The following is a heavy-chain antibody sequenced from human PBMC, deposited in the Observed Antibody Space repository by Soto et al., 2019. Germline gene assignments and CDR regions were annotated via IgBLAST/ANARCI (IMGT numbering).Heavy chain of an antibody. Sequence: SAPTLVNPTQTLTLTCTFSGFSLATSAVGVGWIRQPPGKALEWLALIYWNDDKRYSPSLKNRFTITKDTSKNQVVLTMTNVDPVDTATYYCAHCQHSDILPLFRSNAFDIWGQGTMVTVSS. V-gene: IGHV2-5*01. J-gene: IGHJ3*02. CDR2: IYWNDDK. CDR3: AHCQHSDILPLFRSNAFDI. CDR1: GFSLATSAVG. D-gene: IGHD3-9*01.